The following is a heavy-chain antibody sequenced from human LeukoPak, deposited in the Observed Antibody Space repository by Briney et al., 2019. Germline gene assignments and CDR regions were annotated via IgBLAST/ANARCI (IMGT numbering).Heavy chain of an antibody. CDR1: GFTVSSNY. V-gene: IGHV3-53*01. J-gene: IGHJ4*02. CDR3: TTGIYGDYVDY. Sequence: GGSLRLSCAASGFTVSSNYMSWVRQAPGKGLEWVSVIYSGGSTYYADSVKGRFTISRDNSKNTLYLQMNSLRAEDTAVYYCTTGIYGDYVDYWGQGTLSPSPQ. D-gene: IGHD4-17*01. CDR2: IYSGGST.